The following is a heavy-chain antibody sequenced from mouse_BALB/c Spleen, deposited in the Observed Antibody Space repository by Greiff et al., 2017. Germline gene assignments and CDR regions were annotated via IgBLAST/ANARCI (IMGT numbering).Heavy chain of an antibody. CDR1: GYSITSDYA. CDR3: ARHYGYEAWFAY. J-gene: IGHJ3*01. V-gene: IGHV3-2*02. CDR2: ISYSGST. D-gene: IGHD2-2*01. Sequence: EVQRVESGPGLVKPSQSLSLTCTVTGYSITSDYAWNWIRQFPGNKLEWMGYISYSGSTSYNPSLKSRISITRDTSKNQFFLQLNSVTTEDTATYYCARHYGYEAWFAYWGQGTLVTVSA.